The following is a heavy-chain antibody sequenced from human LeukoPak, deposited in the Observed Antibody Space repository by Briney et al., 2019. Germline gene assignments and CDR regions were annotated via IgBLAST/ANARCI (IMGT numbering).Heavy chain of an antibody. CDR1: GFTFSSYA. D-gene: IGHD3-9*01. J-gene: IGHJ6*02. CDR3: ATAPYYDILTGYWYGMDV. V-gene: IGHV3-23*01. Sequence: GGSLRLSCAASGFTFSSYAMSWVRQALGKGLEWVSAISGSGGSTYYADSVKGRFTTSRDNSKNTLYLQMNSLRAEDTAVYYCATAPYYDILTGYWYGMDVWGQGTTVTVSS. CDR2: ISGSGGST.